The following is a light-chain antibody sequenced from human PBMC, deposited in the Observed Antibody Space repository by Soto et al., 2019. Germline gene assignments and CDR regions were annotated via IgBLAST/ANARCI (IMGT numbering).Light chain of an antibody. Sequence: ELVMTQSPATLSVSPGESATLXXRASQSVSSNLAWYQQKPGQAPXPLIYGASTRATGIPARFSGSGSGTEFTLTISSLQPDDFATYYCQHFSTYTWTFGQGTKVDI. V-gene: IGKV3-15*01. J-gene: IGKJ1*01. CDR1: QSVSSN. CDR2: GAS. CDR3: QHFSTYTWT.